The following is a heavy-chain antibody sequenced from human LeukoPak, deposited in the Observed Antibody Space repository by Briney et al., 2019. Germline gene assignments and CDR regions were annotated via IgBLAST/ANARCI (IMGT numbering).Heavy chain of an antibody. V-gene: IGHV4-34*01. J-gene: IGHJ3*02. D-gene: IGHD1-26*01. CDR2: VNHSGTA. CDR1: GGSFSGYY. CDR3: ASLNPFSGRRNAFDI. Sequence: TSETLSLTCAVHGGSFSGYYWSWIRQPPGQGLEWIGEVNHSGTARCNPSLESRVTISVDTSKSQSSLNVYFVTAADTAVYYCASLNPFSGRRNAFDIWGQGAMVTVSS.